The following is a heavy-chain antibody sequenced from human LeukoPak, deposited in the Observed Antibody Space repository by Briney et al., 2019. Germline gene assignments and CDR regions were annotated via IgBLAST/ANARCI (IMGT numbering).Heavy chain of an antibody. D-gene: IGHD6-13*01. CDR2: IYHSGST. CDR1: GGSINVNY. J-gene: IGHJ4*02. V-gene: IGHV4-59*01. Sequence: SGTLSLTCSVSGGSINVNYWSWIRQPPGKGLEWIGYIYHSGSTNYNPSLNSRVAMSVDTSRNQFSLRLTSVTAADTAVYYCARGPYGSSWYVWGQGTLVTVSS. CDR3: ARGPYGSSWYV.